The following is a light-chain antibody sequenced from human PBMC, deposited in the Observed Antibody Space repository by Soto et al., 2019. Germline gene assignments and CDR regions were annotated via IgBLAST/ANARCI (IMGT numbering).Light chain of an antibody. CDR1: SSDVGGYNY. V-gene: IGLV2-14*01. CDR3: SSYTGSSPLVV. Sequence: QSALTQPASVSGSPGQSITISCTGTSSDVGGYNYVSWYQQHPGEAPKLMIYDVSNRPSGVSNRFSGSKSGNTASLTISGLQAEEEADYCCSSYTGSSPLVVFGGGTKLTVL. CDR2: DVS. J-gene: IGLJ2*01.